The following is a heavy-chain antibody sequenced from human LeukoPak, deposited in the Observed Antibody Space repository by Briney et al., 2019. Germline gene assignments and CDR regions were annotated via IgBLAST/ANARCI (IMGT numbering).Heavy chain of an antibody. J-gene: IGHJ4*02. CDR2: ISYDGSNK. V-gene: IGHV3-30*04. CDR3: ARDSRRYCSSTSCYYFDY. CDR1: GFTFSSYA. Sequence: GSLRLSCAASGFTFSSYAMHWVRQAPGKGLEWVAVISYDGSNKYYADSVKGRFTISRDNSKSTLYLQMNSLRAEDTAVYYCARDSRRYCSSTSCYYFDYWGQGTLVTVSS. D-gene: IGHD2-2*01.